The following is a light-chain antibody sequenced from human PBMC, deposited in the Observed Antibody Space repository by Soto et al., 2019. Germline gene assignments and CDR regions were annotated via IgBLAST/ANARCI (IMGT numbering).Light chain of an antibody. V-gene: IGLV2-14*01. CDR3: SSYTSSSTLV. CDR1: SSDVGGYNY. Sequence: QSALTQPASVSGSPGQSITISCTGTSSDVGGYNYVSWYQQHPGKAPKLMIYEVSNRPSGVSNRFSGSKSGNTAYLTISGLQAEDESASKCSSYTSSSTLVFGGGTKLT. CDR2: EVS. J-gene: IGLJ2*01.